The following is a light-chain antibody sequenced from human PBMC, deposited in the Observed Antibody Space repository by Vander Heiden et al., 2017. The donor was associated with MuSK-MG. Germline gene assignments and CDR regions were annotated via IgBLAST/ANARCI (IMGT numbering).Light chain of an antibody. J-gene: IGKJ4*01. CDR3: QQGYTTPLT. Sequence: IQLPQSPSSLSASVGDRVTITCRASQTIFNYLNWYQQSPGKAPKLLIYSASTLQSGTPPRFSGSGSGTDFTLVISSLQPEDFATYYCQQGYTTPLTFGGGTKIETK. CDR2: SAS. V-gene: IGKV1-39*01. CDR1: QTIFNY.